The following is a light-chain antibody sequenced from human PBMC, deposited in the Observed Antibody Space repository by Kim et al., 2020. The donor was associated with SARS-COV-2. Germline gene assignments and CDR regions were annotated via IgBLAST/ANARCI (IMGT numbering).Light chain of an antibody. J-gene: IGKJ2*01. CDR1: QSVSSNS. CDR3: QQYGSSPRT. V-gene: IGKV3-20*01. Sequence: WSPGESAPLACTASQSVSSNSVAWYQQTPGQAPRLLIYRASARAAGVPDRFSGSGSGTDFTLTISRLEPEDFAVYYCQQYGSSPRTFGQGTKLEI. CDR2: RAS.